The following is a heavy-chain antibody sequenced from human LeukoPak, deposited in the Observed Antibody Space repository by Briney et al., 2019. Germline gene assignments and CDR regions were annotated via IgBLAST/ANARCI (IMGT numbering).Heavy chain of an antibody. Sequence: SETLSLTCTVSGGSISSSSYYWGWIRQPPGKGLEWIGTIYYSGSTYYNPSLKSRVTISVDTSNDQFSLKLSSVTAADTAVYYCASMAAAGTNTVDYWGRETLVTVSS. V-gene: IGHV4-39*01. J-gene: IGHJ4*02. CDR3: ASMAAAGTNTVDY. CDR2: IYYSGST. D-gene: IGHD6-13*01. CDR1: GGSISSSSYY.